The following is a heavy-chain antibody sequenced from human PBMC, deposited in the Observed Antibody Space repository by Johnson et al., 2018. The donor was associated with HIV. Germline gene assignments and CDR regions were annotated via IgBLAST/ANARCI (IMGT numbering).Heavy chain of an antibody. D-gene: IGHD5-18*01. V-gene: IGHV3-33*08. CDR3: ASEYSYGSHDAFDI. CDR1: GFTFNYYG. J-gene: IGHJ3*02. Sequence: QVQLVESGGGLVQPGGSLRLSCAASGFTFNYYGMHWVRQAPGKGLEWVAVIWYDGSNKFYADSVKGRFTISRDNSKNTLYLQMNSLRAEDTAVYYCASEYSYGSHDAFDIWGQGTMVTVSS. CDR2: IWYDGSNK.